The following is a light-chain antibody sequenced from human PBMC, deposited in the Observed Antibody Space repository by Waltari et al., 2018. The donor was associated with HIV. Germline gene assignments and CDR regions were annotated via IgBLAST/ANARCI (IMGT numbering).Light chain of an antibody. CDR3: MQSAELPLT. V-gene: IGKV2D-29*01. Sequence: DIVMTQTPLSLSVSPGQPASVSCKCGKSLLHTNGKTYLHWYLQKPGQPPQLLIFGASNRFSGVPDRFSGSGSGTDFTLKISRVEAEDVGVYFCMQSAELPLTFGGGTKVEIK. CDR1: KSLLHTNGKTY. J-gene: IGKJ4*01. CDR2: GAS.